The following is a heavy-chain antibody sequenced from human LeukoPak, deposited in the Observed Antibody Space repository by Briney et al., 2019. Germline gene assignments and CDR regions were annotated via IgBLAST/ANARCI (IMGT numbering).Heavy chain of an antibody. V-gene: IGHV3-48*04. CDR1: GFTFSSYS. CDR3: ARDVTGIYNNWFDP. D-gene: IGHD1-26*01. J-gene: IGHJ5*02. CDR2: INSDSSTI. Sequence: GGSLRLSCVASGFTFSSYSMNWVRQAPGKGLEWVSYINSDSSTIYYADSVKGRFTISRDNAKNSLYLQMNSLRAEDTAVFYCARDVTGIYNNWFDPWGQGTLVTVSS.